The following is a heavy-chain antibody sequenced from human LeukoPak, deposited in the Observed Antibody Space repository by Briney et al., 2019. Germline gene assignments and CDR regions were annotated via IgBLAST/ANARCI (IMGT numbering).Heavy chain of an antibody. CDR2: IRYDGSNK. CDR3: AKDRPVAGTRVDAFDI. J-gene: IGHJ3*02. V-gene: IGHV3-30*02. Sequence: GGSLRLSCAASGFTFSTYWMTWVRQAPGKGLEWVAFIRYDGSNKYYADSVKGRFTISRDNSKNTLYLQMNSLRAEDTAVYYCAKDRPVAGTRVDAFDIWGQGTMVTVSS. CDR1: GFTFSTYW. D-gene: IGHD6-19*01.